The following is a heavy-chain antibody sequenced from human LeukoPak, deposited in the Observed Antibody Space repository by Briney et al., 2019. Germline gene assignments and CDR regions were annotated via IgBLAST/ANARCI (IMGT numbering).Heavy chain of an antibody. D-gene: IGHD6-13*01. CDR1: GFTFSNYW. Sequence: GGSLRLSCAASGFTFSNYWIHWVRQAPGKGLVWVSRIDNAGSITTYADSVKGRFTISRDNSKNTLYLQMNSLGAEDTAVYYCAREIAAAGRGSMDVWGQGTTVTVSS. V-gene: IGHV3-74*03. CDR2: IDNAGSIT. CDR3: AREIAAAGRGSMDV. J-gene: IGHJ6*02.